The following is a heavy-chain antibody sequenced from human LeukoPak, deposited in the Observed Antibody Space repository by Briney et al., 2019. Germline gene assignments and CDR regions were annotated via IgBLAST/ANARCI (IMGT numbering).Heavy chain of an antibody. Sequence: ASVKVSCKASGYTFTSYYMHWVRQAPGQGLEWMGIINPSGGSTSYAQKFQGRVTMTRDTSTSTVYMELSRLRSEDTAVYYCARGYYYDSSGYYSPFDYWGLGTLVTVSS. D-gene: IGHD3-22*01. V-gene: IGHV1-46*01. CDR1: GYTFTSYY. CDR3: ARGYYYDSSGYYSPFDY. CDR2: INPSGGST. J-gene: IGHJ4*02.